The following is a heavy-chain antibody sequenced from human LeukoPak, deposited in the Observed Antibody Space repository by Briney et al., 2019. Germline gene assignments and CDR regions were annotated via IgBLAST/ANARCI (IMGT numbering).Heavy chain of an antibody. CDR1: GFTFSSYS. Sequence: PGGSLRLSCAASGFTFSSYSMNWVRQAPGKGLEWVSSISSSSSYIYYADSVKGRFTISRGNAKNSLYLQMNRLRAEDTAVYYCARDIVVVPAAIQYFDYWGQGTLVTVSS. CDR3: ARDIVVVPAAIQYFDY. CDR2: ISSSSSYI. D-gene: IGHD2-2*01. V-gene: IGHV3-21*01. J-gene: IGHJ4*02.